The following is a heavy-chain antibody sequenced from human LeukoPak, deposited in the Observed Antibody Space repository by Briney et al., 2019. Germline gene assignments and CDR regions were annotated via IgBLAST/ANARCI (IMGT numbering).Heavy chain of an antibody. D-gene: IGHD1-26*01. CDR3: ARHSGIGMAQLYFDY. V-gene: IGHV4-39*01. J-gene: IGHJ4*02. CDR1: GGSISSSTYY. Sequence: SETLSLTCTVSGGSISSSTYYWGWIRQPPGKGLEWIGSIYYSGSTYYNPSHKSRVTISVDTSKNQFSLSLSSGTAADTAVYHCARHSGIGMAQLYFDYWGQGTLVTISS. CDR2: IYYSGST.